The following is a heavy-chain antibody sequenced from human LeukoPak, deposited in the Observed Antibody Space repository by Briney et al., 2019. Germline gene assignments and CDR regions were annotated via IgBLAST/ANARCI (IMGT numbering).Heavy chain of an antibody. V-gene: IGHV4-38-2*01. J-gene: IGHJ3*02. D-gene: IGHD5-18*01. CDR2: IYHSGST. Sequence: PSETLSLTCAVSGYSISSGYYWGWIRQPPGKGLEWIGSIYHSGSTYYNPSLKSRVTISVDTSKNQFSLKLSSVTVADTAVYYCVGGYSYGNHAFDIWGQGTMVTVSS. CDR1: GYSISSGYY. CDR3: VGGYSYGNHAFDI.